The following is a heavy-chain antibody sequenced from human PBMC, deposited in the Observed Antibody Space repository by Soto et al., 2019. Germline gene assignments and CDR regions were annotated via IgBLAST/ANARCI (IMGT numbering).Heavy chain of an antibody. CDR2: ISSSSSTI. Sequence: PGGSLRLSCAASGFTFSSYNMNWVGQGPGKGLEWVSYISSSSSTIYYADSVKGRFTISRDNAKNSLYLQMNSLRAEDTAVYYCARSLGYCSSTSCYSDYYYYMDVWGKGTTVTVSS. J-gene: IGHJ6*03. V-gene: IGHV3-48*01. CDR1: GFTFSSYN. D-gene: IGHD2-2*01. CDR3: ARSLGYCSSTSCYSDYYYYMDV.